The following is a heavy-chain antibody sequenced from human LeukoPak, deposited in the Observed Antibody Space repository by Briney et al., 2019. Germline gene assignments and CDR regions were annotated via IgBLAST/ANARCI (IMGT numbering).Heavy chain of an antibody. J-gene: IGHJ3*01. CDR1: GGSFSGYY. CDR2: INHSGST. Sequence: SETLSLTCAVYGGSFSGYYWSWIRQPPGKGLEWIGEINHSGSTNYNPSLKSRVTISVDTSKNQFSLKLSSVTAADTAVYYCARSSKDYGDYVDTFDFSGQGTMVTVSS. CDR3: ARSSKDYGDYVDTFDF. V-gene: IGHV4-34*01. D-gene: IGHD4-17*01.